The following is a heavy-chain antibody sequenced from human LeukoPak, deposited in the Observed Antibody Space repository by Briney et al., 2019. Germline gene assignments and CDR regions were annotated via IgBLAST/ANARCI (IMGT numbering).Heavy chain of an antibody. CDR1: GYTFTSYY. J-gene: IGHJ4*02. Sequence: ASVKVSCKASGYTFTSYYMHWVRQAPGQGLEWMGIINPSGGSTSYAQKFQGRATMTRDMSTSTVYMELSSLRSEDTAVYYCARAGIYDFWSGYYYDYWGQGTLVTVSS. V-gene: IGHV1-46*01. CDR3: ARAGIYDFWSGYYYDY. CDR2: INPSGGST. D-gene: IGHD3-3*01.